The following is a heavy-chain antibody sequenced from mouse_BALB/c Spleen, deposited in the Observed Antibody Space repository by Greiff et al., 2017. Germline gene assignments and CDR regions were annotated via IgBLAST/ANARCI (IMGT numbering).Heavy chain of an antibody. V-gene: IGHV1S56*01. CDR3: ARAGRYDVGNAMDY. J-gene: IGHJ4*01. CDR2: IYPGNVNT. Sequence: VQLQQSGPELVKPGASVRISCKASGYTFTSYYIHWVKQRPGQGLEWIGWIYPGNVNTKYNEKFKGKATLTADKSSSTAYMQLSSLTSEDSAVYFCARAGRYDVGNAMDYWGQGTSVTVSS. CDR1: GYTFTSYY. D-gene: IGHD2-14*01.